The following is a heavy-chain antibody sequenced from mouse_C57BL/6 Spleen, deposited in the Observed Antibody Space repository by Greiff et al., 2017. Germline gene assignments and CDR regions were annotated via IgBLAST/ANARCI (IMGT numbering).Heavy chain of an antibody. J-gene: IGHJ1*03. CDR2: IYWDDGK. D-gene: IGHD4-1*01. CDR1: GFSLSTSGMG. Sequence: QVTLKESGPGILQSSQTLSLTCSFSGFSLSTSGMGVSWIRQPSGKGLEWLAHIYWDDGKRYNPSLKSRLTISKDTSRNQVFLKITSVDTAETATYDCARSNELGREYFDVWGTGTTVSVSS. CDR3: ARSNELGREYFDV. V-gene: IGHV8-12*01.